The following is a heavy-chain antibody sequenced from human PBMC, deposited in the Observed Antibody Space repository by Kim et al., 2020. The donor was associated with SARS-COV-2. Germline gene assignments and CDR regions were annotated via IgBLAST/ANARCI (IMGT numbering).Heavy chain of an antibody. V-gene: IGHV3-21*01. Sequence: GGSLRLSCAASGFTFSSYSMNWVRQAPGKGLEWISSISSSGSYIYYADSMKGRFTISRDNARASLYLQMNSLRAEDTAVYDCARVLTSGWSYFDYWG. CDR3: ARVLTSGWSYFDY. CDR2: ISSSGSYI. J-gene: IGHJ4*01. CDR1: GFTFSSYS. D-gene: IGHD6-19*01.